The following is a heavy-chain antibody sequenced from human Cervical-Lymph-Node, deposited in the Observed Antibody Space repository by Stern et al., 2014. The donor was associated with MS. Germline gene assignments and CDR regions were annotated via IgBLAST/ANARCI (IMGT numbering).Heavy chain of an antibody. CDR1: GSSFSSYA. J-gene: IGHJ4*02. V-gene: IGHV1-69*06. CDR3: ARDERVRSY. Sequence: QVQLVQSGAEVKKPGSSVRISCTATGSSFSSYAFSWVRQAPGQGLEWMGGIVPIFGTAQYAQRFRDRLTISADKSTRTGYMELSGLTTDDTAVYFCARDERVRSYWGQGTLITVSS. D-gene: IGHD4/OR15-4a*01. CDR2: IVPIFGTA.